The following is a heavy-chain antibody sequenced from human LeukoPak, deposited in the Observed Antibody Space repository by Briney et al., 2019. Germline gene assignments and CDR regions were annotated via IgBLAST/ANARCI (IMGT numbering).Heavy chain of an antibody. V-gene: IGHV3-21*01. CDR3: ARDLSDSYGMDV. CDR1: GFTFSSYS. CDR2: IGSSSSYI. D-gene: IGHD6-25*01. J-gene: IGHJ6*02. Sequence: GGSLRLSCAASGFTFSSYSMNWVRQAPGKGLEWVSSIGSSSSYIYYADSVKGRFTISRDNAKNSLYLQMNSLRAEDTAVYYCARDLSDSYGMDVWGQGTTVTVSS.